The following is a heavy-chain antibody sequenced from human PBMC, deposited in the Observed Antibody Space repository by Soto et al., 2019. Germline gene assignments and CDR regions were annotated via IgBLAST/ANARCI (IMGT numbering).Heavy chain of an antibody. V-gene: IGHV3-21*01. D-gene: IGHD6-13*01. Sequence: EVQLVESGGGLVKPGGSLRLSCAASGFTFSSYSMNWVRQAPGKGLEWVSSISSSSSYIYYADSVKGRFTISRDNAKNSLYLQMNSLRAEDTAVYYCAGDRRGSSSPYYFDYWGQGTLVTVSS. CDR1: GFTFSSYS. J-gene: IGHJ4*02. CDR2: ISSSSSYI. CDR3: AGDRRGSSSPYYFDY.